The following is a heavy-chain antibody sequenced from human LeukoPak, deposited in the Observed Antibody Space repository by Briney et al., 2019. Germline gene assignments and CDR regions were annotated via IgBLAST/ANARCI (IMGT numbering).Heavy chain of an antibody. CDR1: GGSISSGDYY. V-gene: IGHV4-30-4*08. Sequence: PSEALSLTCTVSGGSISSGDYYWSWIRQPPGKGLEWIGYIYYSGSTYYNPSLKSRVTISVDRSKNQFSLKLSSVTAADTAVYYCASLMAGQGDYYYGMDVWGQGTTVTVSS. D-gene: IGHD6-19*01. J-gene: IGHJ6*02. CDR3: ASLMAGQGDYYYGMDV. CDR2: IYYSGST.